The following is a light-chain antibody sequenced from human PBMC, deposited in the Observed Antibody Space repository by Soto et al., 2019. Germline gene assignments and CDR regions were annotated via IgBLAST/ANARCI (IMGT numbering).Light chain of an antibody. CDR1: QSISSW. Sequence: DIQMTQSPSTLSASVGDRVTITCRASQSISSWLAWYQQKPGKAPKLLIYDASSLESGVPSRFSGSGSGTEFTLTISSLQPDDFATYYCQQAETLPRTFGGGTKVEMK. V-gene: IGKV1-5*01. J-gene: IGKJ4*01. CDR3: QQAETLPRT. CDR2: DAS.